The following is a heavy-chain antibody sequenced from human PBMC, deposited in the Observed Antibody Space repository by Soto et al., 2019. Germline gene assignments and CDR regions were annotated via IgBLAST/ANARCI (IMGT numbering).Heavy chain of an antibody. CDR3: ARGSGGYCAGGYCYGVYNYGMDV. CDR2: IYYSGST. V-gene: IGHV4-59*01. D-gene: IGHD2-15*01. J-gene: IGHJ6*02. Sequence: TSETLSLTCTVSGGSISSYYWSWIRQPPGKGLEWIGYIYYSGSTNYNPSLKSRVTILVDTSKNLFSLKLSSVTAADTAVYYCARGSGGYCAGGYCYGVYNYGMDVWGQGTTVTVSS. CDR1: GGSISSYY.